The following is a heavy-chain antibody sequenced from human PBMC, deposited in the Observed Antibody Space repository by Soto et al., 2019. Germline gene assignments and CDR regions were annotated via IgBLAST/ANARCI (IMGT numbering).Heavy chain of an antibody. J-gene: IGHJ3*02. CDR2: IIPILGIA. D-gene: IGHD5-12*01. CDR1: GGTFSSYT. V-gene: IGHV1-69*08. Sequence: QVQLVQSGAEVKKPGSSVKVSCKASGGTFSSYTISWVRQAPGQGLEWMGRIIPILGIANYAQKFQGRVTITEDKSTSTANMELSSLRSEDTAVYSCARDGDSGYDDPAFDIWGKGTMVTVSS. CDR3: ARDGDSGYDDPAFDI.